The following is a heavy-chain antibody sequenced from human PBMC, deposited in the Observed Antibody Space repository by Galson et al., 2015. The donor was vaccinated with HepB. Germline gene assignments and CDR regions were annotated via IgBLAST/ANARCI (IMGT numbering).Heavy chain of an antibody. CDR2: TNPNSGGT. D-gene: IGHD3-3*01. J-gene: IGHJ4*02. CDR3: GRVAGGGLRFLEWLVDY. Sequence: SVKVSCKASGYTFTSYAMHWVRQAPGQRLEWMGWTNPNSGGTNYAQKFQGRVTMTRDTSISTAYMELSRLRSDDTAVYYCGRVAGGGLRFLEWLVDYWGQGTLVTVSS. V-gene: IGHV1-2*02. CDR1: GYTFTSYA.